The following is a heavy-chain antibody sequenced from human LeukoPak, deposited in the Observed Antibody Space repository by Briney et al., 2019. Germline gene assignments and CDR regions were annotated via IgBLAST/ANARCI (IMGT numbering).Heavy chain of an antibody. V-gene: IGHV3-23*01. D-gene: IGHD5-12*01. Sequence: PGGSLRLSCAASGFTFSSYAMSWVRQAPGKGLEWVSAISGGGGSTYYAGSVKGRFTISRDNSKNTLFLQMNSLRAEDTAVYYCAKDRGYSGYDPLDYWGQGTLVTVPS. CDR2: ISGGGGST. CDR3: AKDRGYSGYDPLDY. J-gene: IGHJ4*02. CDR1: GFTFSSYA.